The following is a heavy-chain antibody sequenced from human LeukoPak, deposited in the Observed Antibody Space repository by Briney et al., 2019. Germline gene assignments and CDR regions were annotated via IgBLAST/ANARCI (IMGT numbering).Heavy chain of an antibody. D-gene: IGHD3-10*01. CDR3: ARVGGPHITMVRGGNWFDP. Sequence: GSLRLSCAASGFTFSNAWMSWVRQTPGKGLEWIGEIYHGGSTNYNPSLESRVTISVDKSKNQFSLKLSSVTAADTAVYYCARVGGPHITMVRGGNWFDPWGQGTLVTVSS. CDR2: IYHGGST. CDR1: GFTFSNAW. V-gene: IGHV4-4*02. J-gene: IGHJ5*02.